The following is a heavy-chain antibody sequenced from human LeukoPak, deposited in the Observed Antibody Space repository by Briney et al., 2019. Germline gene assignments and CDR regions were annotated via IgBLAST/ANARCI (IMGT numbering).Heavy chain of an antibody. CDR2: INLNSGGT. D-gene: IGHD6-13*01. J-gene: IGHJ4*02. Sequence: ASVKVSFTASGYTFTGYYMHWVRQAPGPGLEWMGWINLNSGGTNYAQKFQGRVTMTRDTSISTAYMELSRLRSDDTAVYYCARDAGLLGGSSWYERPFVYWGQGTLVTVSS. V-gene: IGHV1-2*02. CDR3: ARDAGLLGGSSWYERPFVY. CDR1: GYTFTGYY.